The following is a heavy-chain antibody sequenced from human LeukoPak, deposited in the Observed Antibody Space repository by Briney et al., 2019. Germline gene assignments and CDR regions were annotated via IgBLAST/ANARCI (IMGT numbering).Heavy chain of an antibody. CDR1: GYSFTTYA. V-gene: IGHV1-2*02. D-gene: IGHD3-16*01. Sequence: GASVKVSCKASGYSFTTYALNWVRQAPGQGLEWMGWINPNSGGTNYAQKFQGRVTMTRDTSISTAYMELSRLRSDDTAVYYCARDNPVPPGDDAFDIWGQGTMVTVSS. CDR3: ARDNPVPPGDDAFDI. CDR2: INPNSGGT. J-gene: IGHJ3*02.